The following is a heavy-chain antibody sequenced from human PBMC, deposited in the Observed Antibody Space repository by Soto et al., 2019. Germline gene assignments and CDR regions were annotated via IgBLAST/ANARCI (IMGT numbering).Heavy chain of an antibody. D-gene: IGHD3-16*02. J-gene: IGHJ4*02. CDR2: IYYSGNT. V-gene: IGHV4-39*01. CDR1: GGSISTNTYY. CDR3: ARRPHRRGAITSYFDL. Sequence: SETLSLTCTVSGGSISTNTYYWGWLRQPPGKGLEWIGNIYYSGNTYYNPSLKSRVTISVDTSKNQFSLKFNSVTAADTAVFYCARRPHRRGAITSYFDLWGQGTLVTVSS.